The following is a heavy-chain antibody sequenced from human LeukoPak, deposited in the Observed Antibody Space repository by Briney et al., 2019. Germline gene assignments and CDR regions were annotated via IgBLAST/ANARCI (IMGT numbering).Heavy chain of an antibody. CDR2: INSDGSGI. V-gene: IGHV3-74*01. CDR1: GFTLSSYW. D-gene: IGHD6-6*01. Sequence: GGSLRLSCAVSGFTLSSYWMHWVRQLPGKGLVWVSRINSDGSGISYAGSVKGRFTISRDNAKNTLYLQMNSLRAEDTAVYYCARATGVAAPTDYWGQGTLVTVSS. J-gene: IGHJ4*02. CDR3: ARATGVAAPTDY.